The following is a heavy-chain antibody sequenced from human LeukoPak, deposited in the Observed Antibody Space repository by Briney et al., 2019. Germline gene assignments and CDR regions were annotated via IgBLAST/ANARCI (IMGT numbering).Heavy chain of an antibody. Sequence: ASVKVSCKASGYTFTSYDINWVRQATGQGLEWMGWMNPNSGNTGYAQKFQGRVTMTRNTSISTAYMELSRLRSDDTAVYYCARDYSSGWYFVDYWGQGTLVTVSS. CDR1: GYTFTSYD. V-gene: IGHV1-8*01. CDR3: ARDYSSGWYFVDY. CDR2: MNPNSGNT. D-gene: IGHD6-19*01. J-gene: IGHJ4*02.